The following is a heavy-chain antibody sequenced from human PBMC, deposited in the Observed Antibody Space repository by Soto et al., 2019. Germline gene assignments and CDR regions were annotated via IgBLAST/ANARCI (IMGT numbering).Heavy chain of an antibody. Sequence: SETLSLTCTVSGGSISSSSYYWGWIRQPPGKGLEWIGSIYYSGSTYYNPSLESRVTISVDTSKNQFSLKLSSVTAADTAVYYCARMTTVTSYFDYWGQGTLVTVSS. CDR1: GGSISSSSYY. V-gene: IGHV4-39*01. D-gene: IGHD4-17*01. CDR3: ARMTTVTSYFDY. CDR2: IYYSGST. J-gene: IGHJ4*02.